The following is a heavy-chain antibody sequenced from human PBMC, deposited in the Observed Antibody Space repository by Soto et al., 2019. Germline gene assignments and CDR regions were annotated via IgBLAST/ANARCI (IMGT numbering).Heavy chain of an antibody. CDR2: IYYSGTT. CDR1: GVSISSSGHY. D-gene: IGHD4-17*01. V-gene: IGHV4-39*01. J-gene: IGHJ4*02. Sequence: QMQLQESGPGLVKSSETLSLTCTVSGVSISSSGHYWAWIRQPPGKGLEWIGSIYYSGTTYYNPSLKSRVTISVDTSKNQFSLKLSSVTAADTAVYYCARSLATVTMGIIGYWGQGTLVTVSS. CDR3: ARSLATVTMGIIGY.